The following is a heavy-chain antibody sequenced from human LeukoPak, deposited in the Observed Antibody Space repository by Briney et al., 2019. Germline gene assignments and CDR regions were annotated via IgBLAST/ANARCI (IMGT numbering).Heavy chain of an antibody. CDR2: INWNGGST. Sequence: PGGSLRLSCEASGFTFEDYTMSWVRQPPGKGLEWVSGINWNGGSTVYADSVKGRFTISRDNAKNSLYLQMNSLRAEDTAVYYCAREGRGNIVGATTSGYYYYYMDVWGKGTTVTVSS. V-gene: IGHV3-20*04. J-gene: IGHJ6*03. CDR1: GFTFEDYT. CDR3: AREGRGNIVGATTSGYYYYYMDV. D-gene: IGHD1-26*01.